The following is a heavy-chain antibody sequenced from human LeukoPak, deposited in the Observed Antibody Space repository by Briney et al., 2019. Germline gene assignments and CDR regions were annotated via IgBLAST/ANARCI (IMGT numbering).Heavy chain of an antibody. V-gene: IGHV4-59*01. Sequence: SETLSLTCTVSGGSISSYYWSWIRQPPGKGLEWIGYIYYSGSTNYNPSLKSRVTISVDTSKNQFSLKLSSVTAADTAVYYCAGDAYKTNWYFDLWGRGTLVTVSS. J-gene: IGHJ2*01. CDR2: IYYSGST. CDR1: GGSISSYY. D-gene: IGHD5-24*01. CDR3: AGDAYKTNWYFDL.